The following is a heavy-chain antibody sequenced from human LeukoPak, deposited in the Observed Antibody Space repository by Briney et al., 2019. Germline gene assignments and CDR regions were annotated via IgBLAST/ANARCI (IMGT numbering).Heavy chain of an antibody. CDR3: ARASGSWNMAFDI. V-gene: IGHV3-30*02. J-gene: IGHJ3*02. D-gene: IGHD1/OR15-1a*01. CDR1: GFTFSSYG. CDR2: IRYDGSNK. Sequence: GGSLRLSCAASGFTFSSYGMHWVRQAPGKGLEWVAFIRYDGSNKYYADSVKGRFTISRDNSKNTLYLQMNSLRAEDTAVYYCARASGSWNMAFDIWGQGTMVTVSS.